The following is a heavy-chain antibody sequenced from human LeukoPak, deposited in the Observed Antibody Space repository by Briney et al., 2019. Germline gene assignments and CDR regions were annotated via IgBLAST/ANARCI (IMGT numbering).Heavy chain of an antibody. D-gene: IGHD6-13*01. Sequence: SETLSLTCTVSGASISSYYWSWIRQPPGKGLEWIGYISYSGSTNYNPSLKSRVTISVDTSKNQFSLKLSSVTAADTAVYYCVRDIAAAGGFDYWGQGTLVTVSS. CDR2: ISYSGST. CDR1: GASISSYY. V-gene: IGHV4-59*12. J-gene: IGHJ4*02. CDR3: VRDIAAAGGFDY.